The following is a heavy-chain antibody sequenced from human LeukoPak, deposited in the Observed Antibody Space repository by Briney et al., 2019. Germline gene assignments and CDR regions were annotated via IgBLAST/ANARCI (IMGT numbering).Heavy chain of an antibody. D-gene: IGHD4-23*01. CDR2: IKQDGSEK. CDR3: ARALWRTVVTAFGY. J-gene: IGHJ4*02. V-gene: IGHV3-7*01. Sequence: PGGSLRLSCAASGFTFSSYWMSWVRQNPGKGLEWVANIKQDGSEKYYVDSVKGRFTISRDNAKNSLYLQMNSLRAEDTAVYYCARALWRTVVTAFGYWGQGTLVTVSS. CDR1: GFTFSSYW.